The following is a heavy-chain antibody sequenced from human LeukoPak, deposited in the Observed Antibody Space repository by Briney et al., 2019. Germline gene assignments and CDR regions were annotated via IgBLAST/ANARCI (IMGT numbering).Heavy chain of an antibody. J-gene: IGHJ4*02. D-gene: IGHD2-8*02. V-gene: IGHV4-59*01. CDR2: IYYSGRT. Sequence: SETLSLTCTVSGGSISSFHWSWLPQPPGKGVEWIGYIYYSGRTNYNPSLKSRVTISADTSKNQFSLKLSSVTAADTAVYYCARSGHGFDYWGQGTLVTVSS. CDR3: ARSGHGFDY. CDR1: GGSISSFH.